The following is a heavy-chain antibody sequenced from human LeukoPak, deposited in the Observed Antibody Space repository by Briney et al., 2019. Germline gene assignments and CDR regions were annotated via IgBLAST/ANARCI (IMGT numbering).Heavy chain of an antibody. CDR3: ARDHCTSSGCYEYYYYGMDV. D-gene: IGHD2-2*01. Sequence: GASVKVSCKASGYTFTGHHMHWVRQAPGQGLEWMGWINPNSGGTNSAQKFQGRVTMTRDTSVSTAYMELSRLRSDDTAVYYCARDHCTSSGCYEYYYYGMDVWGQGTTVTVSS. CDR1: GYTFTGHH. J-gene: IGHJ6*02. V-gene: IGHV1-2*02. CDR2: INPNSGGT.